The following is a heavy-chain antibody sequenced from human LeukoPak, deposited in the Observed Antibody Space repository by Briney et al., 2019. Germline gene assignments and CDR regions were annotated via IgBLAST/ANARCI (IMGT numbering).Heavy chain of an antibody. Sequence: GRSLRLSCEASGFTSSTYGMHWVRQAPGKGLEWVAVIWYDGSNKNYADSVKGRFTISRDNSKNTLYLQMNSLRAEDTAVYYCARGGRTTWHGMDVWGQGTTVTVSS. CDR2: IWYDGSNK. CDR3: ARGGRTTWHGMDV. CDR1: GFTSSTYG. D-gene: IGHD4-17*01. J-gene: IGHJ6*02. V-gene: IGHV3-33*01.